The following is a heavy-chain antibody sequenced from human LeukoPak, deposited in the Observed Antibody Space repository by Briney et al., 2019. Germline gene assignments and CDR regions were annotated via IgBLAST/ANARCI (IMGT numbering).Heavy chain of an antibody. CDR2: IINSGATT. Sequence: GGSLRLSCAASGFTFSSYAMTWVRQAPGKGLEWVSTIINSGATTYYAASVKGRFTISRDNSKNTLDLQMNSLRAEDTAAYYCAKDIHGDYGGLDYWGQGTLVTVSS. CDR3: AKDIHGDYGGLDY. V-gene: IGHV3-23*01. J-gene: IGHJ4*02. D-gene: IGHD4-17*01. CDR1: GFTFSSYA.